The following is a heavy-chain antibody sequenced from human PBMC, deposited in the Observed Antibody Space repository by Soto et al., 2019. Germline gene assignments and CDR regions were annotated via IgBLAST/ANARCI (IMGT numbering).Heavy chain of an antibody. Sequence: SETLSLTCTVSGASITTYYWSWLRQPPGKGLEWIGYVSYSGSTDYNPSLKSRVTISFDASKNQISLQVRSAAAAYAAVYYRSRDLKEYCSDRKCNWVDPWGQGTLVTVSS. CDR1: GASITTYY. V-gene: IGHV4-59*01. CDR2: VSYSGST. J-gene: IGHJ5*02. CDR3: SRDLKEYCSDRKCNWVDP. D-gene: IGHD2-15*01.